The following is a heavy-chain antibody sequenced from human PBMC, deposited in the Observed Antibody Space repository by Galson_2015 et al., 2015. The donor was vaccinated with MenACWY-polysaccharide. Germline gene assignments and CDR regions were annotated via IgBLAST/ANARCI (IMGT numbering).Heavy chain of an antibody. D-gene: IGHD3-10*01. Sequence: QSGAEVKKPGESLKISCTGSGYSFTSYWIGWVRQMPGKGLGWMGIIYPGESDTRYSPSFQGQVTISADKSISTAYLQWSRLTASDTAMYYCARLEGSVFRGFDSWGQGTLVTVSS. CDR2: IYPGESDT. CDR3: ARLEGSVFRGFDS. V-gene: IGHV5-51*03. CDR1: GYSFTSYW. J-gene: IGHJ4*02.